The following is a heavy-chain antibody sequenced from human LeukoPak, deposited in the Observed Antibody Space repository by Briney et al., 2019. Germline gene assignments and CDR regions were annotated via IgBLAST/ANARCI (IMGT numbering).Heavy chain of an antibody. CDR1: GFTFNDFY. J-gene: IGHJ4*02. CDR3: ASYGRESYPVH. D-gene: IGHD3-10*01. V-gene: IGHV3-11*06. Sequence: GGSLRLSCAASGFTFNDFYVNWIRQAPGKGLEYVSYIGRSTSDINYADSVRGRVTISRDNAKNTVFLQMNSLRDEDTAVYFCASYGRESYPVHWGQGTLVTVSS. CDR2: IGRSTSDI.